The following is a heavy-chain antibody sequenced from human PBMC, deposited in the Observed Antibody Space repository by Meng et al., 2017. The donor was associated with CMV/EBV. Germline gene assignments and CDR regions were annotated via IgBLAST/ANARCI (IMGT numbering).Heavy chain of an antibody. CDR3: ARDDYDFWSGYYSDSDY. CDR2: IKQDGSEK. Sequence: GESLKISCAASGFTFSSYWMSWVRQAPGKGLEWVANIKQDGSEKYYVDSVKGRFTISRDNAKNSLYLQMNSLRAADTAVYYCARDDYDFWSGYYSDSDYWGQGTLVTVSS. D-gene: IGHD3-3*01. J-gene: IGHJ4*02. V-gene: IGHV3-7*03. CDR1: GFTFSSYW.